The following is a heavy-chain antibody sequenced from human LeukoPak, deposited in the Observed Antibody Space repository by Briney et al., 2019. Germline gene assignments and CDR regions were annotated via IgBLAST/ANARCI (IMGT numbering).Heavy chain of an antibody. D-gene: IGHD3/OR15-3a*01. Sequence: SETLSLTCAVYGGSFSGYYWSWIRQPPGKGLEWIGEINHSGSTNYNPSLKSRVTISVDTSKNQFSLKLSSVTAADTAVYYCAFSWTKTKTLDYWGQGTLVTVSS. V-gene: IGHV4-34*01. CDR1: GGSFSGYY. J-gene: IGHJ4*02. CDR2: INHSGST. CDR3: AFSWTKTKTLDY.